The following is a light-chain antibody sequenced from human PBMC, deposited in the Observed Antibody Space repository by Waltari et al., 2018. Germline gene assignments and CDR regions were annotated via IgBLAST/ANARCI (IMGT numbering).Light chain of an antibody. J-gene: IGLJ2*01. CDR2: KDN. CDR3: AAWDYNLKGL. V-gene: IGLV1-44*01. CDR1: TPNIGVNG. Sequence: SVLIQPPPVPETRGQLATISSSGSTPNIGVNGVNWYQQLPGTAPKLLIYKDNQRPSGVPDRFSGSRSGTSAFLAISGLQSEDEAHYYCAAWDYNLKGLFGGGTKLTVL.